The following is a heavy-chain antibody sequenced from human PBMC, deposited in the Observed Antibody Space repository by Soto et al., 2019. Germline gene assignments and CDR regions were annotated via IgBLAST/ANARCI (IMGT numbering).Heavy chain of an antibody. J-gene: IGHJ6*03. CDR3: ARRARPDFYYMDV. CDR2: ISSNGVGT. CDR1: AFTLSGYA. D-gene: IGHD6-6*01. V-gene: IGHV3-64*01. Sequence: EVQLAESGGCLAQPGGSLRLSWAAAAFTLSGYAMDWVRQAPGKGLEYVSGISSNGVGTYYANSVQGRVTISRDNSKNTVYLQMGSLRPEDMAVYYCARRARPDFYYMDVWGKGTTVTV.